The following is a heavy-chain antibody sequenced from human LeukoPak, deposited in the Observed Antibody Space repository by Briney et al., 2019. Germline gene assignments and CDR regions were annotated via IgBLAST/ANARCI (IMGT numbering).Heavy chain of an antibody. CDR3: ARDSRDYYDSSGYYYYYYMDV. Sequence: SQTLSLTRTVSGGSISSGSYYWSWIRQPAGKGLEWIGRIYTSGSTNYNPSLKSRVTISVDTSKNQFSLKLSSVTAADTAVYYCARDSRDYYDSSGYYYYYYMDVWGKGTTVTVSS. D-gene: IGHD3-22*01. J-gene: IGHJ6*03. V-gene: IGHV4-61*02. CDR1: GGSISSGSYY. CDR2: IYTSGST.